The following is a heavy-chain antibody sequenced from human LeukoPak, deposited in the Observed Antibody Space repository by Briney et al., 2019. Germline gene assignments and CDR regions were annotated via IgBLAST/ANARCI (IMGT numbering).Heavy chain of an antibody. D-gene: IGHD3-3*01. Sequence: GGSLRLSCAASGFIFKNYAMNWVRQAPGKGLEWVSAITSSGGSTYYADSVKGWFTISRDNSKNTLSLQMNSLRAEDTAIYYCARASFGVIVGPDYWGQGTLVTVSS. J-gene: IGHJ4*02. CDR3: ARASFGVIVGPDY. CDR2: ITSSGGST. CDR1: GFIFKNYA. V-gene: IGHV3-23*01.